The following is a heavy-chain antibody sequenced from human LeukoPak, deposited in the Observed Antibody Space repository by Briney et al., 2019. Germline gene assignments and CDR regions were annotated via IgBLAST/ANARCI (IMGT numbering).Heavy chain of an antibody. D-gene: IGHD3-22*01. V-gene: IGHV4-31*03. CDR3: ARDYYDSSGYLNFDY. CDR2: IYYSGST. Sequence: SETLSPTCTVSGGSISSGGYYWSWIRQHPGKGLEWIGYIYYSGSTYYNPSLKSRVTISVDTSKNQFSLKLSSVTAADTAVYYCARDYYDSSGYLNFDYWGQGTLVTVSS. CDR1: GGSISSGGYY. J-gene: IGHJ4*02.